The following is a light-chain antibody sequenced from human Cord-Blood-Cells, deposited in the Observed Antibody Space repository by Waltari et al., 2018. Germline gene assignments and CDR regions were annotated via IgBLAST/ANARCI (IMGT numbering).Light chain of an antibody. Sequence: AIRMTQSPSSFSASTGDRVTITSRGSQGMSSYLAWYQHKPGKAPKLLVSAASTMQSGVPSRFSGSGAGIDFTLTISCLQSEDFATYYCQQYYSYPLTFGGGTKVEIK. CDR2: AAS. J-gene: IGKJ4*01. CDR3: QQYYSYPLT. V-gene: IGKV1-8*01. CDR1: QGMSSY.